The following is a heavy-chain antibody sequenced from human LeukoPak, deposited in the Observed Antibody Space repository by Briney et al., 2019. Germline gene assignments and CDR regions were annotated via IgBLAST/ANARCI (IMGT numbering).Heavy chain of an antibody. Sequence: ASVKVSCKASGYTFTGYYLHWVRQAPGQGLEWMGGIIPIFGTANYAQKFQGRVTITADESTSTAYMELSSLRSEDTAVYYCARDSLRDGYNFWGQGTLVTVSS. V-gene: IGHV1-69*13. D-gene: IGHD5-24*01. CDR1: GYTFTGYY. CDR3: ARDSLRDGYNF. CDR2: IIPIFGTA. J-gene: IGHJ4*02.